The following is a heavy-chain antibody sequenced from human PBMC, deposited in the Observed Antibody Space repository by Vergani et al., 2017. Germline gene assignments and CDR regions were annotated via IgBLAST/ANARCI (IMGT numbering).Heavy chain of an antibody. J-gene: IGHJ5*02. V-gene: IGHV1-69*01. CDR3: AGGGYCSSTRCLRPSHNWFDP. CDR1: GGTFSSYA. D-gene: IGHD2-2*01. Sequence: QVQLVQSGAEVKKPGSSVKVSCKASGGTFSSYAISWVRQAPGQGLEWMGGIIPIFGTANYAQKFQGRVTITADESTSTASMELSSLRSEDTAVYYCAGGGYCSSTRCLRPSHNWFDPWGQGTLVTVSS. CDR2: IIPIFGTA.